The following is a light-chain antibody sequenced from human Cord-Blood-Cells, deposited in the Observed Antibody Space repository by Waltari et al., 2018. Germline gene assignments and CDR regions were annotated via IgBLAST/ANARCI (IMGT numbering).Light chain of an antibody. CDR3: QQYYSTPQT. CDR2: WAS. V-gene: IGKV4-1*01. J-gene: IGKJ1*01. CDR1: QSVLYSSNNKNY. Sequence: DIVMTQSPDSLAVSLGERATIHYKSSQSVLYSSNNKNYLAWYQQKPGQPPKLLIYWASTRESGVPDRFSGSGSGTDFTLTISSLQAEDVAVYYCQQYYSTPQTFGQGTKVEIK.